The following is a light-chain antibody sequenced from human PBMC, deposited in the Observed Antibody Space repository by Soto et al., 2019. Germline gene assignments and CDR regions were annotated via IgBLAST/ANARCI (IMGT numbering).Light chain of an antibody. Sequence: IHLTQSRSSLSASVGDRVTITCRASQGFRDSLAWYQQKPGKAPKLLIYATSTLQSGVPSRFSGSGSGTEFTLTISSLQPEDFATYYCQQLYTYPLTFGQGTRLEIK. CDR1: QGFRDS. J-gene: IGKJ5*01. V-gene: IGKV1-9*01. CDR3: QQLYTYPLT. CDR2: ATS.